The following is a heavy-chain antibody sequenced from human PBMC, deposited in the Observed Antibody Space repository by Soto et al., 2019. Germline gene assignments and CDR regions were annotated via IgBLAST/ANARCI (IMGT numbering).Heavy chain of an antibody. CDR3: ARVESCGGPCYSDHPDAFDM. Sequence: QVHLVQTAAQVKRPGASVNISCKASGYMFTRYYIHWVRQAPGQGLQWMGMINPSGGRTKYAQLSQGRVTMTADPSTNTAHMELSSLRSDDTAVLYCARVESCGGPCYSDHPDAFDMWGQGTVVTVSS. CDR1: GYMFTRYY. CDR2: INPSGGRT. V-gene: IGHV1-46*01. D-gene: IGHD2-21*02. J-gene: IGHJ3*02.